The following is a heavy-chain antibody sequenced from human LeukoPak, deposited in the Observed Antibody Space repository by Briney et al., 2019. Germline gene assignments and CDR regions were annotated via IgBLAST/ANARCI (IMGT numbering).Heavy chain of an antibody. CDR1: GGSFSGYY. CDR2: INHSGST. D-gene: IGHD2-15*01. V-gene: IGHV4-34*01. J-gene: IGHJ6*02. CDR3: ARGKVVVVAAHYYYYYGMDV. Sequence: SETLSLTCAVYGGSFSGYYWSWIRQPPGKGLEWIGEINHSGSTNYNPSLKSRVTISVDTSKNQFSLKLSSVTAADTAVYYCARGKVVVVAAHYYYYYGMDVWGQGTTVTVSS.